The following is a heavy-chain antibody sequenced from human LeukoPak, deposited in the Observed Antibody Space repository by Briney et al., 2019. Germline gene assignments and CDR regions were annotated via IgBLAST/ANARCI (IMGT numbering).Heavy chain of an antibody. Sequence: GGSLRLSCAASGFTFSSYWMSWVRQAPGKGLEWVANIKHDGSEKNYVDSVKGRLTISRDNAKNSLYLQMNSLRAEDTAVYYCATPLDYYDRSDSHQGGDWGQGTLVTLSS. J-gene: IGHJ4*02. CDR3: ATPLDYYDRSDSHQGGD. CDR1: GFTFSSYW. D-gene: IGHD3-22*01. V-gene: IGHV3-7*03. CDR2: IKHDGSEK.